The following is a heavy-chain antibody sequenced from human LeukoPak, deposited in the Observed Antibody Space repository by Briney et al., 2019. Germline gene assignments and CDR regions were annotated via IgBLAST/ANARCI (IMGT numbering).Heavy chain of an antibody. CDR3: ASYPRTYYYMDV. CDR1: GYSISSGYY. CDR2: IYHSGST. J-gene: IGHJ6*03. V-gene: IGHV4-38-2*01. Sequence: SETLSLTCAVSGYSISSGYYWGWIRQPPGKGLEWIGSIYHSGSTYYNPSLKSRVTISVDTSKNQFSLKLSSVTAADTAVYYCASYPRTYYYMDVWGKGTTVTVSS.